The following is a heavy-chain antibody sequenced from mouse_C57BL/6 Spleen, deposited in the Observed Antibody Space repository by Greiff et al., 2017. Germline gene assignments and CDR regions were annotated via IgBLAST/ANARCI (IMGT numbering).Heavy chain of an antibody. J-gene: IGHJ4*01. CDR3: ARVYDEGHYAMDY. D-gene: IGHD2-12*01. Sequence: VQLQQSGAELVKPGASVKISCKASGYAFSSYWMNWVKQRPGKGLEGIGQIYPGDGDTNYNGKFKGKATLTADKSSSTAYMQLSSLTSEDSAVYFCARVYDEGHYAMDYWGQGTSVTVSS. V-gene: IGHV1-80*01. CDR1: GYAFSSYW. CDR2: IYPGDGDT.